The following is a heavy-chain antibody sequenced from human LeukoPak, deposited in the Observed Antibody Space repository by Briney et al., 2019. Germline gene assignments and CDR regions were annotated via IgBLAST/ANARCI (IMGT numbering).Heavy chain of an antibody. CDR3: ARDPDSSGYSSHDAFDI. J-gene: IGHJ3*02. D-gene: IGHD3-22*01. CDR1: GFTFSDYY. CDR2: ISSSGSTI. Sequence: GGSLRLSCAASGFTFSDYYMSWIRQAPGKGLEWVSYISSSGSTIYYADSVKGRFTISRDNAKNSLYLQMNSLRDEDTAVYYCARDPDSSGYSSHDAFDIWGQGTMVTVSS. V-gene: IGHV3-11*04.